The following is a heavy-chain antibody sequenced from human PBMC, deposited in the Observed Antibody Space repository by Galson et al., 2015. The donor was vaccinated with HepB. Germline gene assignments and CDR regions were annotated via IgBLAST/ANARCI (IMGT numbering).Heavy chain of an antibody. CDR2: INPSGGST. J-gene: IGHJ6*03. CDR1: GYTFTSYC. D-gene: IGHD6-13*01. CDR3: AREGNQQLATYYYYYMDV. V-gene: IGHV1-46*01. Sequence: SVKVSCKASGYTFTSYCMHWVRQAPGQGLEWMGIINPSGGSTSYAQKFQGRVTMTRDTSTSTVYMELSSLRSEDTAVYYCAREGNQQLATYYYYYMDVWGKGTTVTVSS.